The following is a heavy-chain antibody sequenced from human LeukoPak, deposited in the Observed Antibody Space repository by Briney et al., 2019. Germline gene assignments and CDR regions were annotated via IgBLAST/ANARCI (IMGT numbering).Heavy chain of an antibody. D-gene: IGHD3-22*01. J-gene: IGHJ3*02. CDR2: VNGSGVVT. CDR1: GFTFSNNA. CDR3: ALGNYYDSTGGSAFDI. Sequence: GGSLRLSCAASGFTFSNNAMSWVRQAPGKGLEWVSAVNGSGVVTHYAASVRGRFTISRDNSKNTLYLEMNSLRAEDTAVYYCALGNYYDSTGGSAFDIWGQGTMVTVSS. V-gene: IGHV3-23*01.